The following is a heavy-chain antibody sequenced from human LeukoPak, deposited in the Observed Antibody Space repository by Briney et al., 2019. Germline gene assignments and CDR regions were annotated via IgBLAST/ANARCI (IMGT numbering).Heavy chain of an antibody. CDR2: IYYSGST. J-gene: IGHJ5*02. CDR1: GGSISSSSYY. Sequence: PSETLSLTCTVSGGSISSSSYYWGWIRQPPGKGLEWIGSIYYSGSTYYNPSLKSRVTISVDTSKNQFSLKLSSVTAADTAVYYCASGDFWSGYEGNWFDPWGQGTLVTVSS. D-gene: IGHD3-3*01. CDR3: ASGDFWSGYEGNWFDP. V-gene: IGHV4-39*01.